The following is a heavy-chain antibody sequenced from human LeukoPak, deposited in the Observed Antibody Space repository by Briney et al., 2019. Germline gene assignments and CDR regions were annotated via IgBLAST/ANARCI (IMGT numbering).Heavy chain of an antibody. J-gene: IGHJ4*02. CDR2: IGTAGEI. D-gene: IGHD6-19*01. Sequence: PGGSLRLSCAASGFTFRSYDMHWVRQATGKGLEWVSGIGTAGEIYYPGSVKGRFTISRDNAKNSLYLQMNSLRAEDTAVYYCASLMGDYSSGWMGVFYFDYWGQGTLVTVSS. V-gene: IGHV3-13*01. CDR1: GFTFRSYD. CDR3: ASLMGDYSSGWMGVFYFDY.